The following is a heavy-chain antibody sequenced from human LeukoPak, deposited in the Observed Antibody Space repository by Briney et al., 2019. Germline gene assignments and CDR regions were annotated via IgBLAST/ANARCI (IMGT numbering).Heavy chain of an antibody. J-gene: IGHJ5*01. CDR1: GFTFSSYS. D-gene: IGHD3-22*01. Sequence: TGGSLRLSCAASGFTFSSYSMNWVRQAPGKGLEWVSSISSSSSYIYYADSVKGRFTISRDNAKNSLYLQMNSLRVEDTAVYYCARDRYSSGWYDSWGQGTRVTVSS. CDR3: ARDRYSSGWYDS. CDR2: ISSSSSYI. V-gene: IGHV3-21*01.